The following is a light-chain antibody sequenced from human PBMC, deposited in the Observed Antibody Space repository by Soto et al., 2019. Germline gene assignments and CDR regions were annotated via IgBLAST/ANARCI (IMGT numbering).Light chain of an antibody. J-gene: IGLJ3*02. V-gene: IGLV2-14*01. CDR2: EVT. CDR3: SSYIRSSSSWV. Sequence: QSVLTQPASVSGSPGQSITISCTGTSSDIGNYNYVSWYQQHPGKAPKLIIYEVTNRPSRVSDRFSGSKSGNTASLTISGLQAEDEADYHCSSYIRSSSSWVFGGGTKVTVL. CDR1: SSDIGNYNY.